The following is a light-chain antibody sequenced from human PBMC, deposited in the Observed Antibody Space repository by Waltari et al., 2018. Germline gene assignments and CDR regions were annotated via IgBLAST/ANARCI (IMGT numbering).Light chain of an antibody. V-gene: IGLV2-23*02. Sequence: QSALTQPASVSGSAGQSITISCTGTSSAVGASTLISWYQQYPGKAPTLMIYEVYTRPSGVSDRFACSKSDNTASLTISGLQAEDEADYYCCSYAGRSTLVFGGGTKLTVL. CDR3: CSYAGRSTLV. CDR1: SSAVGASTL. CDR2: EVY. J-gene: IGLJ2*01.